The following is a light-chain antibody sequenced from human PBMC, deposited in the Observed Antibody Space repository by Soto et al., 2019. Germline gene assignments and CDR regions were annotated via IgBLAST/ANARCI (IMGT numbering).Light chain of an antibody. CDR1: QTILSN. J-gene: IGKJ5*01. CDR3: QQYNNWPIT. V-gene: IGKV3-15*01. CDR2: GAS. Sequence: EIVMTQSPATLSVSPGERVTLSCRASQTILSNLAWYQQKPGQAPRLLIYGASTRATGIPARFSGSGSGTEFTLTISGLQSEDFAVYYCQQYNNWPITFGQGTRLEMK.